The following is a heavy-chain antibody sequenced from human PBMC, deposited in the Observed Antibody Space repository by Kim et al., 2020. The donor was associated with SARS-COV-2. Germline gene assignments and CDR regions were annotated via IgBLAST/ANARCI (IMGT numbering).Heavy chain of an antibody. Sequence: SETLSLTCTVSGGSISSSSYYWGWIRQPPGKGLEWIGSIYYSGSTYYNPSLKIRVTISVDTSKNQFSLKLRSVTAADTAVYYCARDSSSWHEPGFDYWGQGTLVTVSS. V-gene: IGHV4-39*07. CDR1: GGSISSSSYY. CDR2: IYYSGST. CDR3: ARDSSSWHEPGFDY. D-gene: IGHD6-13*01. J-gene: IGHJ4*02.